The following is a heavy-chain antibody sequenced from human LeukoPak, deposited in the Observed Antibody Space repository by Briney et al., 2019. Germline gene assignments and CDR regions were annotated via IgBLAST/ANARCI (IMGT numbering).Heavy chain of an antibody. D-gene: IGHD3-10*01. V-gene: IGHV4-34*01. CDR1: GGSFSGYY. J-gene: IGHJ4*02. CDR2: INHSGST. CDR3: ARGGYYYGSGSYLYYFDY. Sequence: SETLSLTCAVYGGSFSGYYWSWIRQPPGKGLEWIGEINHSGSTNYNPSPKSRVTISVDTSKNQFSLKLSSVTAADTAVYYCARGGYYYGSGSYLYYFDYWGQGTLVTVSS.